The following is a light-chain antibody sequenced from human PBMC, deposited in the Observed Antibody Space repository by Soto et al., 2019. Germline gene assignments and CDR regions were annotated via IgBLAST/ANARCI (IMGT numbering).Light chain of an antibody. J-gene: IGKJ2*01. Sequence: EIVLTQSPGTLSLSPGERATLSCRASQSVSSSYLAWYQQKPGQAPRLLIYGASSRATGIPDRFSGSRSGTDYTLNISRLEPEDFAVYYCQQYGSSPPLYTFGQGTKLEIK. CDR1: QSVSSSY. V-gene: IGKV3-20*01. CDR3: QQYGSSPPLYT. CDR2: GAS.